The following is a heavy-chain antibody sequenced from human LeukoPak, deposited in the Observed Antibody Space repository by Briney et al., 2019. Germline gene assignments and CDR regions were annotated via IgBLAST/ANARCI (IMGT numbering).Heavy chain of an antibody. CDR2: IYHSGST. V-gene: IGHV4-38-2*02. J-gene: IGHJ2*01. CDR3: ARDGYSSGWQHWYFDL. CDR1: GYSISSGYY. Sequence: PSETLSLTCTVSGYSISSGYYWGWIRQPPGKGLEWIGSIYHSGSTYYNPSLKSRVTISVDTSKNQFSLKLSSVTAADTAVYYCARDGYSSGWQHWYFDLWGRGTLVTVSS. D-gene: IGHD6-19*01.